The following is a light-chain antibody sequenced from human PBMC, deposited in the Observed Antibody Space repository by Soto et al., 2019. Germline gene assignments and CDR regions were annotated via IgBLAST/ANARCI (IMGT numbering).Light chain of an antibody. CDR3: GSWDHSVSGFV. CDR2: QSN. Sequence: VLTQPRSVSAAPGQKVTISCSGSTSNIGNNYVSWFQQLPGTAPKLIIYQSNRRPSGIPDRFSGSKSGTSATLGITGLQTGDEADYYCGSWDHSVSGFVFGTGTKVTVL. J-gene: IGLJ1*01. V-gene: IGLV1-51*02. CDR1: TSNIGNNY.